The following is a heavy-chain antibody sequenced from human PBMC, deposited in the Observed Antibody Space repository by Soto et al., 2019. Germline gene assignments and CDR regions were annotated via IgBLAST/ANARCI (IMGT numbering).Heavy chain of an antibody. CDR2: ISYDGSNK. J-gene: IGHJ4*02. CDR1: GFTFSSYG. V-gene: IGHV3-30*18. CDR3: AKDGEAVGATSYFDY. D-gene: IGHD1-26*01. Sequence: GGSLRLSCAASGFTFSSYGMHWVRQAPGKGLEWVAVISYDGSNKYYADSVKGRFTISRDNSKNTLYLQMNSLRAEDTAVYYCAKDGEAVGATSYFDYWGQGTLVTVSS.